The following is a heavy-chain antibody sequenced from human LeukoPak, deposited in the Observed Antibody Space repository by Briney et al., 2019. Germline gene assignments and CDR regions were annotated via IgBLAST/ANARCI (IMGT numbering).Heavy chain of an antibody. J-gene: IGHJ4*02. CDR3: ARHYPGGARHPFDY. CDR2: IYTSGST. Sequence: SETLSLTCTVSGASISSYYWSWIRRPPGKGLEWIGYIYTSGSTNYNPSLKSRVTISGDTSKNQFSLMLTSVTAADTAVYYCARHYPGGARHPFDYWGQGTLVTVSS. CDR1: GASISSYY. D-gene: IGHD3-10*01. V-gene: IGHV4-4*09.